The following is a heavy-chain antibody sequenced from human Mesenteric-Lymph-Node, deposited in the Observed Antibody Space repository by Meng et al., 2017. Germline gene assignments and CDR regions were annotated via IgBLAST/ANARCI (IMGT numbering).Heavy chain of an antibody. D-gene: IGHD3-16*01. CDR1: GYSFTSYW. Sequence: GESLKISCKGSGYSFTSYWIGWVRQMPGKGLEWMGIIYPGDSDATYTPSFQGQVTISADKSISTAYLRWSSLKASDTAMYYCALGNASAWGAVDWFDPWGQGTLVTVSS. CDR3: ALGNASAWGAVDWFDP. V-gene: IGHV5-51*01. CDR2: IYPGDSDA. J-gene: IGHJ5*02.